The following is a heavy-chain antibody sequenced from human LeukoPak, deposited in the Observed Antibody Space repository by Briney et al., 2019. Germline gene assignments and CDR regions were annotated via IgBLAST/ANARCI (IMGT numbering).Heavy chain of an antibody. CDR3: TTDRGYDFWSGYYYFDY. Sequence: PGGSLRLSCAASGFTFSNAWMSWVRQAPGKGLEWVGRIKSKTDGGTTDYAAPVKGRFTISRDDSKNTLYLQVNSLKTEDTAVYYCTTDRGYDFWSGYYYFDYWGQGTLVTVSS. D-gene: IGHD3-3*01. CDR1: GFTFSNAW. J-gene: IGHJ4*02. V-gene: IGHV3-15*01. CDR2: IKSKTDGGTT.